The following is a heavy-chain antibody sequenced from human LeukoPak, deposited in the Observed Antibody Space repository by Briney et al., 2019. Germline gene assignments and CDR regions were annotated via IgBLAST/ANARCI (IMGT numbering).Heavy chain of an antibody. CDR1: GFTFSSYA. V-gene: IGHV3-23*01. CDR3: AKDLMRSGDSQLFFDY. J-gene: IGHJ4*02. CDR2: ISGSGGST. Sequence: GGSLRLSCAASGFTFSSYAMSWVRQAPGKGLEWVSAISGSGGSTYYADSVKGRFTISRDNSKNTLYLQMNSLRAEDTAVYYCAKDLMRSGDSQLFFDYWGQGTLVTVSS. D-gene: IGHD3-3*01.